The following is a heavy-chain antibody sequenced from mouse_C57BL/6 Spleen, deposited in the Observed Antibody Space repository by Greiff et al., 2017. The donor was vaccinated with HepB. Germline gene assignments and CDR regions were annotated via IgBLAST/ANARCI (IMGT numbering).Heavy chain of an antibody. CDR3: ARPRLPSPAWFAY. V-gene: IGHV1-64*01. CDR1: GYTFTSYW. CDR2: IHPNSGST. Sequence: QVQLQQPGAELVKPGASVKLSCKASGYTFTSYWMHWVKQRPGQGLEWIGMIHPNSGSTNYNEKFKSKATLTVDKSSSTAYMQLSSLTSEDSAVYYCARPRLPSPAWFAYWGQGTLVTVSA. J-gene: IGHJ3*01. D-gene: IGHD2-2*01.